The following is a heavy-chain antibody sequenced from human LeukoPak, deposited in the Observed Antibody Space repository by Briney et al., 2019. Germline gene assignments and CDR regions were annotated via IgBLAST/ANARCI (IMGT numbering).Heavy chain of an antibody. Sequence: GGSLRLSCAASGFTFSSYSMNWVRQAPGRGLEWVSYISSSSSTIYYADSVKGRFTISRDNAKNSLYLQMNSLRAEDTAVYYCAKDQKRGYSYGYLFYYSYMDVWGKGTTVTISS. CDR2: ISSSSSTI. CDR3: AKDQKRGYSYGYLFYYSYMDV. V-gene: IGHV3-48*01. J-gene: IGHJ6*03. D-gene: IGHD5-18*01. CDR1: GFTFSSYS.